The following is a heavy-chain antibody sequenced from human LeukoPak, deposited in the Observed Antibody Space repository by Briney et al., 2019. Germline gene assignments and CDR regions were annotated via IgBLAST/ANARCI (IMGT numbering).Heavy chain of an antibody. CDR1: GFTFSDYY. CDR2: ISISGGYT. J-gene: IGHJ6*02. CDR3: ARCGTPDNYYYYGMDV. Sequence: PGGSLRLSCAASGFTFSDYYMSWIRQAPGKGLEWVSYISISGGYTEYADSVKGRFTISRDNAKNSLFLQMNSLRAEDTAVYYCARCGTPDNYYYYGMDVWGQGTTVTVSS. V-gene: IGHV3-11*03. D-gene: IGHD1-26*01.